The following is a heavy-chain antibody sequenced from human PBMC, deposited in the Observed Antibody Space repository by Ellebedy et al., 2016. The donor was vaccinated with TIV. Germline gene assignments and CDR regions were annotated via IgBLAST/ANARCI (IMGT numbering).Heavy chain of an antibody. CDR3: ARESPRVYYYDSSGYYWAWYFDL. D-gene: IGHD3-22*01. CDR1: GFTFSSYW. J-gene: IGHJ2*01. CDR2: IKQDGSEK. Sequence: GGSLRLXCAASGFTFSSYWMSWVRQAPGKGLEWVANIKQDGSEKYYVDSVKGRFTISRDNAKNSLYLQMNSLRAEDTAVYYCARESPRVYYYDSSGYYWAWYFDLWGRGTLVTVSS. V-gene: IGHV3-7*01.